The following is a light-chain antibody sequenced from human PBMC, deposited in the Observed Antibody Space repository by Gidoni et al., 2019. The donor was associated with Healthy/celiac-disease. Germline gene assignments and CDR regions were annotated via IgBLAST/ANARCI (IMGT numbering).Light chain of an antibody. CDR1: QSVSSSY. V-gene: IGKV3-20*01. CDR3: QQYGSS. J-gene: IGKJ4*01. CDR2: GAS. Sequence: DIVLPQSPGTLSLSPGERATLSCRASQSVSSSYLAWYQQKPGQAPRLLIYGASSRATGIPDRFSGSGSGTDFTLTISRLEPEDFAVYYCQQYGSSFGGGTKVEIK.